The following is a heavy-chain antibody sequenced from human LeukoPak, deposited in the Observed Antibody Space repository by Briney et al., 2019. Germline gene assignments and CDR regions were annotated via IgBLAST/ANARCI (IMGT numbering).Heavy chain of an antibody. V-gene: IGHV3-30*02. CDR1: GFTFSSYG. Sequence: GGSLRLSCAASGFTFSSYGMHWVRQAPGKGLEWVAFIRYDGSNKYFADSVKGRFTISRDNSKNTLYLQMNSLRAEDTAVYYCARGNWNYVAYYFDYWGQGTLVTVSS. D-gene: IGHD1-7*01. CDR3: ARGNWNYVAYYFDY. J-gene: IGHJ4*02. CDR2: IRYDGSNK.